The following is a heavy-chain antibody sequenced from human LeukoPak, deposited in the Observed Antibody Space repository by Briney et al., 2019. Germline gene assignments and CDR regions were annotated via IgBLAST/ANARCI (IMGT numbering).Heavy chain of an antibody. CDR2: MFPMFGIA. J-gene: IGHJ4*02. Sequence: SVKVSCKASGGXFSRYAISWVRQAPGQGLEWMGGMFPMFGIANYAQKFQGRVTITADESTSTAYMELSSLRSEDTAVYYCARDRPYTGGWRGFDYWGQGTLVTVSS. CDR1: GGXFSRYA. D-gene: IGHD6-19*01. CDR3: ARDRPYTGGWRGFDY. V-gene: IGHV1-69*01.